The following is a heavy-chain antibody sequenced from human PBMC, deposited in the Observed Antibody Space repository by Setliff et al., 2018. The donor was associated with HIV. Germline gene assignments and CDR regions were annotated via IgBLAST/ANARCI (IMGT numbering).Heavy chain of an antibody. Sequence: PSETLSLTCTVSGGSISGHYWSWIRQPPGRGLEWIGYIYSSGSPNFNPPLQSRVTISVDTSKNQFSLKLSSVTAADTAVYYCARHSGVASPNWFDPWGQGTLVTVSS. CDR2: IYSSGSP. D-gene: IGHD3-10*01. J-gene: IGHJ5*02. CDR3: ARHSGVASPNWFDP. CDR1: GGSISGHY. V-gene: IGHV4-4*09.